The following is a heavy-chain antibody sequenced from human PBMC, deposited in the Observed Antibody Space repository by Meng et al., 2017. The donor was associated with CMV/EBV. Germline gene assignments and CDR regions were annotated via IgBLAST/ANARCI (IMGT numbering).Heavy chain of an antibody. V-gene: IGHV3-30*02. Sequence: GGSLRLSCAASGFTFSSYGMHWVRQAPGKGLEWVAFIRYDGSNKYYADSVKGRFTISRDNSKNTLYLQMNSLRAEDTAVYYCARDYDYCSSTSCYSSSYYYYGMDVWGQGTTVTVSS. J-gene: IGHJ6*02. CDR2: IRYDGSNK. D-gene: IGHD2-2*02. CDR1: GFTFSSYG. CDR3: ARDYDYCSSTSCYSSSYYYYGMDV.